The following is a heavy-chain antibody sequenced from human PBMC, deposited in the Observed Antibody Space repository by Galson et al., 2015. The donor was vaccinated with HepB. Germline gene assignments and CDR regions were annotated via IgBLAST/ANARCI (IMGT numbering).Heavy chain of an antibody. V-gene: IGHV1-46*03. CDR3: ARDGGLGGLDVVVPATMAGGCGY. D-gene: IGHD2-2*01. CDR1: GYTFTSYY. Sequence: SVKVSCKASGYTFTSYYMHWVRQAPGQGLEWMGIINPSGGSTGYAQKFQGRVTMTRDTSTSTVYMELSSLRSEDTAVYYCARDGGLGGLDVVVPATMAGGCGYWGQGTLVTVSP. CDR2: INPSGGST. J-gene: IGHJ4*02.